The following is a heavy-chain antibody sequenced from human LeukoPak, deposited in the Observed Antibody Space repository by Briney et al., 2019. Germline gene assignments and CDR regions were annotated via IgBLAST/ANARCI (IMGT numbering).Heavy chain of an antibody. CDR2: ISTTSSFT. J-gene: IGHJ4*02. Sequence: GGSLRLSCAASGFTFIDYYMSWIRQAPGKGLEWVSYISTTSSFTNYADSVKGRFTISRDNAKNSLYLQMNSLRAEDTAVYYCARPAGSSGYHLGLDYWGQGTLVAVSS. V-gene: IGHV3-11*06. D-gene: IGHD3-22*01. CDR1: GFTFIDYY. CDR3: ARPAGSSGYHLGLDY.